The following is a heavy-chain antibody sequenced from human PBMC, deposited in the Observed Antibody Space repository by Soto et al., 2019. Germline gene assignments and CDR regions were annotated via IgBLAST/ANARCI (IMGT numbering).Heavy chain of an antibody. J-gene: IGHJ4*02. D-gene: IGHD1-26*01. CDR2: IYWDDDK. Sequence: QITLKESGPTLVKPTQPLTLTCTFSGFSLTTSGVGVGWIRQPPGKALEWLALIYWDDDKRYNPSLKRRLTITKDTSKNQVVLTMTNVDPVDTATYYCAHSYLFSPDYWGQGTLVTVSS. CDR1: GFSLTTSGVG. CDR3: AHSYLFSPDY. V-gene: IGHV2-5*02.